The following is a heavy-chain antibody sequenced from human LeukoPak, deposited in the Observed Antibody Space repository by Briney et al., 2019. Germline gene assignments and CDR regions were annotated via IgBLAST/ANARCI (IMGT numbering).Heavy chain of an antibody. Sequence: GSLRLSCAASGFTFSSYAMSWVRQAPGKGLEWVSVITGSDDNTYYADSVKGRFTISRDNSKNTLYLQMNSLRAEDTAVYYCAKTLIYSSGWFDAWGQGTLVTVSS. D-gene: IGHD6-19*01. CDR2: ITGSDDNT. CDR3: AKTLIYSSGWFDA. J-gene: IGHJ5*02. V-gene: IGHV3-23*01. CDR1: GFTFSSYA.